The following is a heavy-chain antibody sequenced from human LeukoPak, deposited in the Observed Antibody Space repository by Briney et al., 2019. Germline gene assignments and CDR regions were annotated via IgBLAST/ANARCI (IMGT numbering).Heavy chain of an antibody. J-gene: IGHJ4*02. CDR2: IHSSGST. CDR3: ARWSGDYSFDY. Sequence: SETLSLTCTVSGGSISSYYWSWIRQPAGKGLEWIGRIHSSGSTNSNPSLQSRVTMSVDTSKNQFSLKLSSVTAADTAVYYCARWSGDYSFDYWGQGTLVTVSS. V-gene: IGHV4-4*07. CDR1: GGSISSYY. D-gene: IGHD3-3*01.